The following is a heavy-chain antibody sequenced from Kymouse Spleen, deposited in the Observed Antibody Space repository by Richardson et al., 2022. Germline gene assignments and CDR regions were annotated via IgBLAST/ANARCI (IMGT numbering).Heavy chain of an antibody. CDR1: GFTFSNAW. CDR3: TTDQAYYDILGGMDV. J-gene: IGHJ6*02. D-gene: IGHD3-9*01. V-gene: IGHV3-15*01. Sequence: EVQLVESGGGLVKPGGSLRLSCAASGFTFSNAWMSWVRQAPGKGLEWVGRIKSKTDGGTTDYAAPVKGRFTISRDDSKNTLYLQMNSLKTEDTAVYYCTTDQAYYDILGGMDVWGQGTTVTVSS. CDR2: IKSKTDGGTT.